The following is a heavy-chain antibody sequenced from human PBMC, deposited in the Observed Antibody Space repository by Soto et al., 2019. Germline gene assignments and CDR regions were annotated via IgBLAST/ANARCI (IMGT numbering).Heavy chain of an antibody. D-gene: IGHD1-20*01. CDR3: AREGPISGTNPFDV. Sequence: QAHLVDSGGGVVQPGRSLTLSCAASGFTFSNHGMHWVRQAPGKGLEWVAGIWSDGTNEDYGDSVKGRFSITRDNPKNTLSLQMDSLRAEDTAVYYCAREGPISGTNPFDVWGQGTKVTISS. V-gene: IGHV3-33*01. J-gene: IGHJ3*01. CDR1: GFTFSNHG. CDR2: IWSDGTNE.